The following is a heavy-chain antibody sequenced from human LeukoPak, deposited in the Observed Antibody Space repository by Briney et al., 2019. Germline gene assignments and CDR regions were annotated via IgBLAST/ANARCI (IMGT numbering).Heavy chain of an antibody. CDR3: ARGPSGYHNT. V-gene: IGHV3-21*01. Sequence: GGSLRLSCAASGFTFSSYSMNWVRQAPGKGLEWVSAISSSSSYTYYADSVKGRFTTSRDNSKKTLYHQMNVLRAEATVLYYGARGPSGYHNTWGQGTLVTVSS. CDR2: ISSSSSYT. CDR1: GFTFSSYS. D-gene: IGHD5-12*01. J-gene: IGHJ4*02.